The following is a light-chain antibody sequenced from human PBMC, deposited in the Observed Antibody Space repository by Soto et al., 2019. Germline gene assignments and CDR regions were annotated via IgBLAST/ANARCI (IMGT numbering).Light chain of an antibody. CDR3: QKYDSAPQLT. CDR1: QGISNY. Sequence: DIQMTQSPSSLSASVGDRVTITCRASQGISNYLAWYQQKPGKVPKLLIYAASTLQSGVLSRFSGSGSGTDFTLTISSLQPEDVATYYCQKYDSAPQLTFGGGTKVEIK. J-gene: IGKJ4*01. CDR2: AAS. V-gene: IGKV1-27*01.